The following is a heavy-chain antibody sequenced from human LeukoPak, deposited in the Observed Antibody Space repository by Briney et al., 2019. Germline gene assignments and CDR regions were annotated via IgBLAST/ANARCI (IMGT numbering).Heavy chain of an antibody. V-gene: IGHV3-9*01. J-gene: IGHJ4*02. CDR1: GFTFDDYA. CDR2: ISWNSGSI. Sequence: GGSLRLSCAASGFTFDDYAMHWVRQAPGKGLEWVSGISWNSGSIGYADSVKGRFTISRDNAKNSLYLQMNSLRAEDTALYYCAKDFYYYGSGSYPDYWGQGTLVTVSS. D-gene: IGHD3-10*01. CDR3: AKDFYYYGSGSYPDY.